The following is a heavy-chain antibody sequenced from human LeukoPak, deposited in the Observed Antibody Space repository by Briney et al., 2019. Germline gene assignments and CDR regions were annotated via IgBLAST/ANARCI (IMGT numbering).Heavy chain of an antibody. Sequence: SETLSLTCTVSGGFISSSSYYWGWIRQPPGKGLEWIMSIYYSGSTYYNPSLKSRVTISVDTSKNQFSLKLSSVTAADTAVYYCARLSSTLPYYFDYWGQGTLVT. CDR2: IYYSGST. CDR1: GGFISSSSYY. J-gene: IGHJ4*02. V-gene: IGHV4-39*01. CDR3: ARLSSTLPYYFDY.